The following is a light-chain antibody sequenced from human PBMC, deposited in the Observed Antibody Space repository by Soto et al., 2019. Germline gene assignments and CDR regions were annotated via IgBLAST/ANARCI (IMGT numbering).Light chain of an antibody. V-gene: IGKV3-15*01. J-gene: IGKJ1*01. CDR3: QQYNNWRT. CDR1: QSVSSN. CDR2: GAS. Sequence: EIVMTQSAATLSVSPVERATLSSRASQSVSSNLAWYQQKPGQAPRLLIYGASTRATGIPARFSGSGSGTEFTLTISSLQSEDFAVYYCQQYNNWRTFGQGTKVDIK.